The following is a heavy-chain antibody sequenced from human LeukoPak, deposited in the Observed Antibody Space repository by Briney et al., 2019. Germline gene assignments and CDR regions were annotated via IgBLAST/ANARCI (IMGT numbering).Heavy chain of an antibody. CDR3: ARDRVELWLLEGVDY. D-gene: IGHD5-18*01. V-gene: IGHV3-11*01. CDR2: ISSSGSTI. J-gene: IGHJ4*02. CDR1: GFTFSDYY. Sequence: PGGSLRLSCAASGFTFSDYYMSWIRQAPGKGLEWVSYISSSGSTIYYADSAKGRFTISRDNAKNSLYLQMNSLRAEDTAVYYCARDRVELWLLEGVDYWGQGTLVTVSS.